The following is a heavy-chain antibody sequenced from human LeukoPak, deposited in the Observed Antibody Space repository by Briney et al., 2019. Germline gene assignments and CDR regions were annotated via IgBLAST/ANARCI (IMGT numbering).Heavy chain of an antibody. V-gene: IGHV1-2*02. CDR2: INPNSGGT. D-gene: IGHD3-22*01. CDR3: ARGHYYDSSGYYNY. J-gene: IGHJ4*02. CDR1: GYTFTSYD. Sequence: GASVKVSCKASGYTFTSYDINWVRQAPGQGLEWMGWINPNSGGTNYAQKFQGRVTMTRDTSISTAYMELSRLRSDDTAVYYCARGHYYDSSGYYNYWGQGTLVTVSS.